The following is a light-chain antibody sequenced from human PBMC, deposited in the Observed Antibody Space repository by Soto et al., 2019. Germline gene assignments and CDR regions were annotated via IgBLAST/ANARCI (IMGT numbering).Light chain of an antibody. J-gene: IGKJ1*01. Sequence: DVRITQSPSTLSAYVGGRVTITCRASQSLNSLLAWYQQKPGRAPKLLIYDVSTLESGVPSRFSGSGSGTEFTLTISSLQTDDFATYYCQQYNSYSSWTFGQGTKV. CDR3: QQYNSYSSWT. V-gene: IGKV1-5*01. CDR1: QSLNSL. CDR2: DVS.